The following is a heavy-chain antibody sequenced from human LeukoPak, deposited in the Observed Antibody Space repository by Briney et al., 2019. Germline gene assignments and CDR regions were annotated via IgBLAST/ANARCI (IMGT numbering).Heavy chain of an antibody. CDR2: IYTSGNT. CDR3: ARSSLEARPIAARANCFDP. V-gene: IGHV4-61*02. CDR1: GGSISSGRYY. D-gene: IGHD6-6*01. Sequence: PSETLSLTCTVSGGSISSGRYYWSWIRQPAGKGLEWIGRIYTSGNTNYNPSLKSRVTISVDTSKSQFSLKLSSVTAADTAVYYCARSSLEARPIAARANCFDPWGQGTLVNVAS. J-gene: IGHJ5*02.